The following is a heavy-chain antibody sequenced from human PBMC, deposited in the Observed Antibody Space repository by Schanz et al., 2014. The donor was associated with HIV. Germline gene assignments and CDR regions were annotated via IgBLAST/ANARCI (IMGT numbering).Heavy chain of an antibody. CDR2: IFHSGSS. D-gene: IGHD6-13*01. Sequence: QVQVQESGPGLVKPFQTLSLTCNVSGVSMSSDTYYWNWIRQRPGKSLEWIGYIFHSGSSYYNPSLKSRVTMSLGTSKEGFSLKLTSVTAADSAVYYCVRGIATTGGDYWHFDLWGRGTRVTVTT. J-gene: IGHJ2*01. CDR3: VRGIATTGGDYWHFDL. CDR1: GVSMSSDTYY. V-gene: IGHV4-31*03.